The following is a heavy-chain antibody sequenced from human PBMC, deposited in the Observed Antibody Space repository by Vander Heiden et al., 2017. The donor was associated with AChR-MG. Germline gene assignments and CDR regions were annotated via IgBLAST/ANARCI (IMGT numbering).Heavy chain of an antibody. CDR3: ARHAYRVVPFE. CDR1: AGPISSSRYY. CDR2: IYYSGST. V-gene: IGHV4-39*01. Sequence: QLQLQESGPGLVTPSETLSLTCTVSAGPISSSRYYCGWIRQPPGKGLEWIGSIYYSGSTYYNPSLKSRVTISVDTSKNQFSLKLSSVTAADTAVYYCARHAYRVVPFEWGQGTLVTVSS. J-gene: IGHJ4*02. D-gene: IGHD3-22*01.